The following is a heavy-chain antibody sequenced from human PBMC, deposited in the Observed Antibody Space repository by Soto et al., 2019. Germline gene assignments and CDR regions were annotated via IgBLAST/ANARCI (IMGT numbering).Heavy chain of an antibody. J-gene: IGHJ6*02. CDR1: GGTFSSYA. D-gene: IGHD5-18*01. V-gene: IGHV1-69*13. CDR3: ARGRPNPWLGWIQLWSYYYYYGTEV. Sequence: SVNVSCKASGGTFSSYAISWVRQAPGQGLEWMGGIIPIFGTANYAQKFQGRVTITADESTSTAYMELSSLRSEDTAVYYCARGRPNPWLGWIQLWSYYYYYGTEVWGQGTTITVSS. CDR2: IIPIFGTA.